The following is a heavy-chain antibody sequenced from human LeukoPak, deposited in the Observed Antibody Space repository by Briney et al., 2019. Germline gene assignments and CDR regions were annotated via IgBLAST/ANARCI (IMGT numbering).Heavy chain of an antibody. CDR3: ARASRGLGYDLPFDY. CDR2: IYHSGST. V-gene: IGHV4-59*01. CDR1: GGSISTYY. Sequence: VKPSETLSLTCTVSGGSISTYYWTWIRQPPGKGLEWMGYIYHSGSTKYNPSLESRVTISVDTSKNQFSLKLRSATAADTAVYYCARASRGLGYDLPFDYWGQGALVTVSS. D-gene: IGHD3-3*01. J-gene: IGHJ4*02.